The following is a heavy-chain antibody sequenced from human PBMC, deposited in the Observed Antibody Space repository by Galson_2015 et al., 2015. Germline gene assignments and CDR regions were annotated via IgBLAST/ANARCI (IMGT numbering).Heavy chain of an antibody. CDR1: GFTFDDYA. D-gene: IGHD5-24*01. CDR2: ISWNSGSI. CDR3: AKAPTSAGDCYNFDY. J-gene: IGHJ4*02. V-gene: IGHV3-9*01. Sequence: SLRLSCAASGFTFDDYAMHWVRQAPGKGLEWVSGISWNSGSIGYADSVKGRFTISRDNAKNSLYLQMNSLRAEDTALYYCAKAPTSAGDCYNFDYWGQGTLVTVSS.